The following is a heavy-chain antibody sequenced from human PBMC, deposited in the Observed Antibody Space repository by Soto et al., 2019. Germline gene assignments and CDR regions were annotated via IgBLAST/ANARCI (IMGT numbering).Heavy chain of an antibody. CDR3: ATEKQWVVYGASDI. CDR1: GFSLSTYG. V-gene: IGHV3-33*01. Sequence: QVQLVESGGGVVQPGRSLRLSCAASGFSLSTYGMYWVRQAPGKGLEWVAVMWHDGSNKDYADSVKGRFTISRDNSKNTLYLQMNSLRAEDTAVYYCATEKQWVVYGASDIWGQVKMVCVSS. D-gene: IGHD6-19*01. CDR2: MWHDGSNK. J-gene: IGHJ3*02.